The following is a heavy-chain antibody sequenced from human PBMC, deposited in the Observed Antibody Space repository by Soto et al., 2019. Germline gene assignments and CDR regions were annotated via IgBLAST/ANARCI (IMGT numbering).Heavy chain of an antibody. CDR1: GGTFSSYA. CDR3: ARGGITMVRGVIIRRAYYYYGMVV. V-gene: IGHV1-69*13. Sequence: ASVKVSCKASGGTFSSYAISWVRQAPGQGLEWMGGIIPIFGTANYAQKLQGRVTITADESTSTAYMELSSLRSEDTAVYYCARGGITMVRGVIIRRAYYYYGMVVWGQGTTVTVSS. D-gene: IGHD3-10*01. J-gene: IGHJ6*02. CDR2: IIPIFGTA.